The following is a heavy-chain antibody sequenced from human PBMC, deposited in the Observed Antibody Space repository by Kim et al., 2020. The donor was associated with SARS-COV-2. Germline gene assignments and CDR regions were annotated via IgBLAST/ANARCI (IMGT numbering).Heavy chain of an antibody. J-gene: IGHJ5*02. CDR1: GFTFSSYG. Sequence: GGSLRLSCAASGFTFSSYGMHWVRQAPGKGLEWVAVIWYDGSNKYYADSVKGRFTISRDNSKNTLYLQMNSLRAEDTAVYYCARGRSSAAADYNWFDPWGQGTLVTVSS. CDR2: IWYDGSNK. D-gene: IGHD6-13*01. CDR3: ARGRSSAAADYNWFDP. V-gene: IGHV3-33*01.